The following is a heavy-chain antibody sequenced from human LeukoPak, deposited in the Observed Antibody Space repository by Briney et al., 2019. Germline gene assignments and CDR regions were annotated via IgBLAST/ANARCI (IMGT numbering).Heavy chain of an antibody. J-gene: IGHJ3*02. CDR1: GGSISSYY. D-gene: IGHD2-15*01. V-gene: IGHV4-59*01. CDR3: AREVAVQRLAFDI. CDR2: IYYSGST. Sequence: PSETLSLTCTVSGGSISSYYWSWIRQPPGKGLEWIGYIYYSGSTNYNPSLKSRVTISVDTSKNQFSLKLSSVTAADTAVYYCAREVAVQRLAFDIWGQGTMVTVSS.